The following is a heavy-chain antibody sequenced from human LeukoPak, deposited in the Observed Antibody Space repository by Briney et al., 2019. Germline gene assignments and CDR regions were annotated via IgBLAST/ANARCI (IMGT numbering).Heavy chain of an antibody. CDR1: GFTFSNSA. J-gene: IGHJ4*02. V-gene: IGHV3-21*06. Sequence: PGGSLRLSFAASGFTFSNSAMNWVRQAPGKGLEWVSSINDVSSHIYYADSVKGRFTISRNNANNSVSLQMNNLRAEDTAVYYCARDSTYYLRYGYFDSWGQGILVTVSS. D-gene: IGHD3-22*01. CDR2: INDVSSHI. CDR3: ARDSTYYLRYGYFDS.